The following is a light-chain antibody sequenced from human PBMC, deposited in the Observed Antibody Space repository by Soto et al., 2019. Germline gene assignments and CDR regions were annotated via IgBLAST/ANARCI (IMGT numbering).Light chain of an antibody. Sequence: QSVLTQPASVSGSPGQSITISCTGTGSDVGHYDYVSWYQQHPGRAPKLIIYGVSNRPSAVSDRFSGSKSGNAASLTISGLRAEDEADYYCSSYTTGSTLEVFGTGTKLTVL. J-gene: IGLJ1*01. CDR2: GVS. CDR3: SSYTTGSTLEV. V-gene: IGLV2-14*01. CDR1: GSDVGHYDY.